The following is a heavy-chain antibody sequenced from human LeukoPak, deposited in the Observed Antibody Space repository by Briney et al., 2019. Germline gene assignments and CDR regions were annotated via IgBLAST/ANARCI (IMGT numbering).Heavy chain of an antibody. CDR2: INHSGST. J-gene: IGHJ4*02. CDR1: GGSFSGYY. Sequence: SETLSLTCAVYGGSFSGYYWSWIRQPPGKGLEWIGEINHSGSTNYNPSLKSRVTISVDTSKNQFSLKLGSVTAADTAVYYCARGEGPYYDYWGQGTLVTVSS. V-gene: IGHV4-34*01. CDR3: ARGEGPYYDY.